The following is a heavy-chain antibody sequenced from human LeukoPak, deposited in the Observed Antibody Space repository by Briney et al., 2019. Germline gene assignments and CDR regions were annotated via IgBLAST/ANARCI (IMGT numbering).Heavy chain of an antibody. CDR2: IYHSGST. V-gene: IGHV4-30-2*01. D-gene: IGHD2-15*01. CDR3: ARRYCSGGSCYFDY. CDR1: GGSISSGGYS. Sequence: KTSQTLSLTCAVSGGSISSGGYSWSWIRQPPGKGLEWIGYIYHSGSTYYNPSLKSRVTISVDRSKSQFSLKLSSVTAADTAVYYCARRYCSGGSCYFDYWGQGTLVTVSS. J-gene: IGHJ4*02.